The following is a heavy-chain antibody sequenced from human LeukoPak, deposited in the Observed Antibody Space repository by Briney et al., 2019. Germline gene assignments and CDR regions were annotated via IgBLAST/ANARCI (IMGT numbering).Heavy chain of an antibody. J-gene: IGHJ4*02. V-gene: IGHV4-61*01. CDR3: ARVEKGYYYGSGSPASPYYFDY. CDR2: IYYSGST. CDR1: GGSDSSGSYY. D-gene: IGHD3-10*01. Sequence: PSETLSLTCTVSGGSDSSGSYYWSWIRQPPGKGLEWIGYIYYSGSTNYNPSLKSRVTISVDTSKNQFSLKLSSVTAADTAVYYCARVEKGYYYGSGSPASPYYFDYWGQGTLVTVSS.